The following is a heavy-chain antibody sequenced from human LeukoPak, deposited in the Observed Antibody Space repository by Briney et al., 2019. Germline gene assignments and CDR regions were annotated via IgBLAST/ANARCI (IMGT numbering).Heavy chain of an antibody. J-gene: IGHJ4*02. CDR3: ARSQFNYYDSSGPTRVDY. CDR1: GFTFSSYG. V-gene: IGHV3-33*01. D-gene: IGHD3-22*01. Sequence: GSLRLSCAASGFTFSSYGMHWVRQAPGKGLEWVVVIWYDGSNKYYADSVKGRFTISRDNSKNTLYLQMNSLRAEDTAVYYCARSQFNYYDSSGPTRVDYWGQGTLVTVSS. CDR2: IWYDGSNK.